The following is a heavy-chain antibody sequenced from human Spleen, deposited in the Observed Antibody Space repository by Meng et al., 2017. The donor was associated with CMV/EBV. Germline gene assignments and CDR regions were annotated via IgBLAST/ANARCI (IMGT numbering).Heavy chain of an antibody. Sequence: GESLKISCAASGFTFSNYAMTWVRQAPGKGLQWVSAVSGSGGSTYYADSVKGRFTISRDNSKNTLYLQMNNLRAEDTAVYYCAKVSLEWLSLYYFDYWGQGTLVTVSS. CDR1: GFTFSNYA. J-gene: IGHJ4*02. CDR3: AKVSLEWLSLYYFDY. V-gene: IGHV3-23*01. D-gene: IGHD3-3*01. CDR2: VSGSGGST.